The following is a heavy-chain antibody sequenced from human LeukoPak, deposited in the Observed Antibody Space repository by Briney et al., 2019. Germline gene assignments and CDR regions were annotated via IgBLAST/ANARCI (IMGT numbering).Heavy chain of an antibody. D-gene: IGHD3-22*01. J-gene: IGHJ3*02. V-gene: IGHV3-23*01. CDR3: AKDGYYASDAFDI. CDR1: GFTFSSYA. CDR2: ISGSGGST. Sequence: RGSPRLSCAASGFTFSSYAMSWVRQAPGKGLEWVSAISGSGGSTYYADSVKGRFTISRDNSKKTLYLQMNGLRAEDTAVYYCAKDGYYASDAFDIWGQGTMVTVSS.